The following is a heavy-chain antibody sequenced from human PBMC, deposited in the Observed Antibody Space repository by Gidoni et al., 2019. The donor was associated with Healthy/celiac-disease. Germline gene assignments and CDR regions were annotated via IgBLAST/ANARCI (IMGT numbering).Heavy chain of an antibody. J-gene: IGHJ6*02. CDR1: GGTFSSSP. V-gene: IGHV1-69*01. D-gene: IGHD1-7*01. CDR2: IIPIFGTA. Sequence: QVQLVQSGAAVKKPGSSVKFSCKASGGTFSSSPITWVRQAPGQGLEWMGGIIPIFGTANDAQKFQGRVTITADESTSKAYMELSSLRSEDTAVYYCATLSSLELAGYYYYGMDVWGQGTTVTVSS. CDR3: ATLSSLELAGYYYYGMDV.